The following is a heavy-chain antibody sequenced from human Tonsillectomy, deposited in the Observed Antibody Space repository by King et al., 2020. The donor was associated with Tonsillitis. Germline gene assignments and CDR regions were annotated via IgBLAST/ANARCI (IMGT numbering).Heavy chain of an antibody. J-gene: IGHJ6*02. V-gene: IGHV7-4-1*02. CDR1: GYTFTSYA. D-gene: IGHD2-2*01. Sequence: QLVQSGSELKKPGASVKVSCKASGYTFTSYAMNWVRQAPGQGLEWMGWINTNTGNPTYAQGFTGRFVFSLDTSVSTAYLQISSLKAEDTAVYYCARRDIYCSSTSCYVRPWSYYGMDVWGQGTTVTVSS. CDR2: INTNTGNP. CDR3: ARRDIYCSSTSCYVRPWSYYGMDV.